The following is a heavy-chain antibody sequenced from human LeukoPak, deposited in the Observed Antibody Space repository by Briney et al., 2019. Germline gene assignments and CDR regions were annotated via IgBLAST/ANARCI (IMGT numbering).Heavy chain of an antibody. V-gene: IGHV1-2*02. D-gene: IGHD3-22*01. Sequence: GASVTVSCKASVYTFTDYYMHWVRQAPGQGLEWMGWINPNSGGTNYAQKFQGRVTMTRDTSISTAYMELSRLRSDDTAVYYCARVNSSGLDAFDIWGQGTMVTVSS. CDR1: VYTFTDYY. J-gene: IGHJ3*02. CDR2: INPNSGGT. CDR3: ARVNSSGLDAFDI.